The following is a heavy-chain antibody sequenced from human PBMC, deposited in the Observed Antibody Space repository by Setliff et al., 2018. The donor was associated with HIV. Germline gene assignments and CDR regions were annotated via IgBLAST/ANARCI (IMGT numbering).Heavy chain of an antibody. CDR1: GYTFTNYY. V-gene: IGHV1-46*01. D-gene: IGHD2-15*01. CDR3: AREGQVVVTAKGFDY. Sequence: ASVKVSCKTSGYTFTNYYMHWMRQAPGQGLEWMGVVNTVGGGASYAQKFQGRLTVTRDTSTSTVYMELSSLRSEDTAVYYYAREGQVVVTAKGFDYWGLGTLVTVSS. CDR2: VNTVGGGA. J-gene: IGHJ4*02.